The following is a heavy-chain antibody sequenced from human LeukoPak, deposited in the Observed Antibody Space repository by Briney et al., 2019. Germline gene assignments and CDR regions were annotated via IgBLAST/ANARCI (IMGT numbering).Heavy chain of an antibody. D-gene: IGHD1-1*01. Sequence: GRSLRLSCAASGFTFSSYGMHWVRQAPGKGLEWVAVISYDGSNKYYADSVKGRFTISRDNSKNTLYLQMNSLRAEDTAVYYCAEVLEPYYYGMDVWGQGTTVTVSS. CDR3: AEVLEPYYYGMDV. V-gene: IGHV3-30*18. CDR2: ISYDGSNK. J-gene: IGHJ6*02. CDR1: GFTFSSYG.